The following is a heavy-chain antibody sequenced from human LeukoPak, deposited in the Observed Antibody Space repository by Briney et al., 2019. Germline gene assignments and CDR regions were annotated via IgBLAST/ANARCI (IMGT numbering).Heavy chain of an antibody. V-gene: IGHV1-46*01. CDR3: ARDLRHPDTAMVTLVY. J-gene: IGHJ4*02. CDR1: GYTFTSYY. D-gene: IGHD5-18*01. Sequence: ASVKVSCKASGYTFTSYYMHWVRQAPGQGLEWMGIINPSGGSTSYAQKFQGRVTMTRDTSTSTVYMELSSLRSEDTPVYYCARDLRHPDTAMVTLVYWGQGTLVTVSS. CDR2: INPSGGST.